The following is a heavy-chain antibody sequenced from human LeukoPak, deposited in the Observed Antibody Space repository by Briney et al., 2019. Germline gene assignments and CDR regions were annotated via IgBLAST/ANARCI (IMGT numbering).Heavy chain of an antibody. CDR1: GGSISSSSYY. Sequence: SETLSLTCTVSGGSISSSSYYWGWIRQPPGKGLEWIGSIYYSGSTYYSPSLKSRVTISVDTSKNQFSLKLSSVTAADTAVYYCARQGTRAGFFDYWGQGTLVTVSS. CDR2: IYYSGST. V-gene: IGHV4-39*01. CDR3: ARQGTRAGFFDY. D-gene: IGHD3-10*01. J-gene: IGHJ4*02.